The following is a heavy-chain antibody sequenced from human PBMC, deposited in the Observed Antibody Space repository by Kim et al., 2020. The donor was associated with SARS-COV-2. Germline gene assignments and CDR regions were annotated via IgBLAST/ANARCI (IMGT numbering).Heavy chain of an antibody. Sequence: GGSLRLSCAASGFTFSSYGMHWVRQAPGKGLEWVAVISYDGSNKYYADSVKGRFTISRDNSKNTLYLQMNSLRAEDTAVYYCAKESGSGINYYYGMDVWGQGTTVTVSS. D-gene: IGHD3-10*01. CDR2: ISYDGSNK. CDR3: AKESGSGINYYYGMDV. J-gene: IGHJ6*02. CDR1: GFTFSSYG. V-gene: IGHV3-30*18.